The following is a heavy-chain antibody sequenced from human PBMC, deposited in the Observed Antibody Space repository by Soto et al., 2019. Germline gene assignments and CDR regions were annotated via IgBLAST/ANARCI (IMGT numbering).Heavy chain of an antibody. J-gene: IGHJ4*02. V-gene: IGHV3-30*18. CDR3: ANDRGSHDFWSGYYLDY. D-gene: IGHD3-3*01. CDR1: GFTFSSYG. Sequence: QVQLVESGGGVVQPGRSLRLSCAASGFTFSSYGMHWVRQAPGKGLEGVAVISYDGSNKYYADSVKGRFTISRDNSKNTLYLQMNSLRAEDTAVYYCANDRGSHDFWSGYYLDYWGQGTLVTVSS. CDR2: ISYDGSNK.